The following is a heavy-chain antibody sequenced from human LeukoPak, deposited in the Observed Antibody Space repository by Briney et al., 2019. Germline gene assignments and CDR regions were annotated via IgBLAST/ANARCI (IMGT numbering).Heavy chain of an antibody. D-gene: IGHD3-22*01. J-gene: IGHJ4*02. V-gene: IGHV3-7*03. CDR1: GFTFSSYW. Sequence: GGSLRLSCAASGFTFSSYWMSWVRQAPGKGLEWVANIKQDGSEKYYVDSVKGRFTISRDNSKNTLYLQMNSLRAEDTAVYYCAEGGFRYYDSSGYYLDYWGQGTLVTVSS. CDR3: AEGGFRYYDSSGYYLDY. CDR2: IKQDGSEK.